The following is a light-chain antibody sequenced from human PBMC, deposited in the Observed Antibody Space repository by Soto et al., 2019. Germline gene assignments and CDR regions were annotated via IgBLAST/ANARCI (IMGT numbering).Light chain of an antibody. CDR2: AAS. CDR1: QSISSF. V-gene: IGKV1-39*01. Sequence: DIQMTQSPSSLSASVGDRVTITCRASQSISSFLNWYQQKPGKAPRLLIYAASSLQRGVPSSFSASGSGTDFTLNISSLQPEDFATYYCQQSYSTPETFGQGTKVEIK. CDR3: QQSYSTPET. J-gene: IGKJ1*01.